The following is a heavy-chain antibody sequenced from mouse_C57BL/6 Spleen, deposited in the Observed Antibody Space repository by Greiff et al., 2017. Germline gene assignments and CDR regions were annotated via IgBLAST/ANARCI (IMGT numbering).Heavy chain of an antibody. D-gene: IGHD1-1*01. CDR3: SRSGYYGTPYYFDY. J-gene: IGHJ2*01. CDR2: IYPGDGDT. Sequence: VQLVESGPELVKPGASVKISCKASGYAFSSSWMNWVKQRPGKGLEWIGRIYPGDGDTNYNGKFKGKATLTADKSSSTAYMQLSSLTSEDSAVYFCSRSGYYGTPYYFDYWGQGTTLTVSS. CDR1: GYAFSSSW. V-gene: IGHV1-82*01.